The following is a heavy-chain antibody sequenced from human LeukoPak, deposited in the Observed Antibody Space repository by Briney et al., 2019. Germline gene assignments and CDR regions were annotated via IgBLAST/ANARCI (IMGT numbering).Heavy chain of an antibody. CDR1: GFTFSSYS. CDR3: ARVIGSHFYYYGMDV. D-gene: IGHD3-16*02. J-gene: IGHJ6*02. CDR2: ISSSSSYI. V-gene: IGHV3-21*01. Sequence: GGSLRLSCAASGFTFSSYSMNWVRQAPGKGLEWVPSISSSSSYIYYADSVKGRFTISRDNAKNSLYLQMNSLRAEDTAVYYCARVIGSHFYYYGMDVWGQGTTVTVSS.